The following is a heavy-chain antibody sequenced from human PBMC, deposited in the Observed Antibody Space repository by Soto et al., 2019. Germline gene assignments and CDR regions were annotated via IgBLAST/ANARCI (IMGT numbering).Heavy chain of an antibody. V-gene: IGHV4-30-4*01. J-gene: IGHJ5*02. Sequence: PSETLSLTCTLAAGSISSGDFYWSWIRQPPGRGLEWIGYISYSGSTYYNTSLKSRVTISVDTSKNQFSLKLNSVTAADTAVYYCARGGPTGGSYKYNWFDPWGQGTLVTVS. D-gene: IGHD2-15*01. CDR3: ARGGPTGGSYKYNWFDP. CDR2: ISYSGST. CDR1: AGSISSGDFY.